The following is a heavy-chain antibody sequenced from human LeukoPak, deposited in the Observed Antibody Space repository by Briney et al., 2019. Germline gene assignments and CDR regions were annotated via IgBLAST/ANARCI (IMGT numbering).Heavy chain of an antibody. CDR3: ARSPSSTSCYGACPGDWFDP. V-gene: IGHV3-11*04. J-gene: IGHJ5*02. CDR1: GLTFSDYY. Sequence: GGSLRLSCAASGLTFSDYYMSWIRQAPGKGLEWVSYISSSSSTIYYADSVKGRFTISRDNAKNSLYLQMNSLRAEDTAVYYCARSPSSTSCYGACPGDWFDPWGQGTLVTVSS. CDR2: ISSSSSTI. D-gene: IGHD2-2*01.